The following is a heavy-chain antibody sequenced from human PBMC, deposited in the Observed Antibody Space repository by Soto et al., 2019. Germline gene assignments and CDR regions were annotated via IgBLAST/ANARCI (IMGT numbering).Heavy chain of an antibody. CDR3: AKAVGYFDS. J-gene: IGHJ4*02. D-gene: IGHD2-15*01. V-gene: IGHV3-23*01. CDR1: GFTFSSYA. Sequence: GGSLRLSCAASGFTFSSYAMSWVRQAPGKGLEWVSVISNSGGSTYNADSVKGRFTISRDNSKNTLYLQMNSLRAEDTAVYYCAKAVGYFDSWGQGTLVTVSS. CDR2: ISNSGGST.